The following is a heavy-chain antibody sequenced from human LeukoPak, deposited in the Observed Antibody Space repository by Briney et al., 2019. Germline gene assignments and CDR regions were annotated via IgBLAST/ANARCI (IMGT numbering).Heavy chain of an antibody. CDR2: INPNSGGT. CDR3: AREVEELELRGFAFDI. V-gene: IGHV1-2*02. Sequence: GASVKVSCKASGHTFTGYYVYWVRQAPGQGLEWMGWINPNSGGTNYAQKFQGRVTMTRDTSISTAYMELSRLRSDDTAVYYCAREVEELELRGFAFDIWGQGTMVTVSS. CDR1: GHTFTGYY. J-gene: IGHJ3*02. D-gene: IGHD1-7*01.